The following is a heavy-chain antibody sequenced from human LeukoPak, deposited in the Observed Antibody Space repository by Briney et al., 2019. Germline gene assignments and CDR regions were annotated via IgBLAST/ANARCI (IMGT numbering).Heavy chain of an antibody. CDR3: AKDLSALRFLEWSPHY. CDR2: IRSDGSQK. Sequence: PGGSLRLSCAASGFTFSSYGMHWVRQAPGKGLEWVAFIRSDGSQKYYTDSVKGRFTISRDNSKNTVYLQMNGLRPDDTAVYYCAKDLSALRFLEWSPHYWGQGTLVAVSS. CDR1: GFTFSSYG. D-gene: IGHD3-3*01. V-gene: IGHV3-30*02. J-gene: IGHJ4*02.